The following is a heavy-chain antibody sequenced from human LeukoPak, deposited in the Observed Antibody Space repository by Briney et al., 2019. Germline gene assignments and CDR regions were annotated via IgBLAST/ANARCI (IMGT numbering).Heavy chain of an antibody. CDR3: ARARGSVSYYGHDYYYYHYMDV. J-gene: IGHJ6*03. D-gene: IGHD3-10*01. CDR1: GYTFTELS. Sequence: GASVKVSCKISGYTFTELSMYWVRQAPGKGLGWWGGFNLKKGVTIYAQKFQGRVTMTRDTSTSTVYMELSSLRSEDTAIYYCARARGSVSYYGHDYYYYHYMDVWGKGTTVTVSS. V-gene: IGHV1-24*01. CDR2: FNLKKGVT.